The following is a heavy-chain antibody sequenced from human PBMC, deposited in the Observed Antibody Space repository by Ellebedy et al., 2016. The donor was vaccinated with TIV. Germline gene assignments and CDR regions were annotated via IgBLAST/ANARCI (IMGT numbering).Heavy chain of an antibody. V-gene: IGHV3-74*01. D-gene: IGHD2-2*01. J-gene: IGHJ4*02. CDR2: INRDGSSA. CDR1: GFTFSNYW. CDR3: ARGRGGSTGSDYFDY. Sequence: GESLKISCAASGFTFSNYWIHWVRQAPGKGLVWLSRINRDGSSANYADSVKGRLSISRDNSKNTLYVQMNSLRGEDTAVYYCARGRGGSTGSDYFDYWGQGTLVTVSS.